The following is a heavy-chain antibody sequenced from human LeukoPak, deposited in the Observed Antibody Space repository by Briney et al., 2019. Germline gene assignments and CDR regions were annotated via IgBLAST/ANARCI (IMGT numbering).Heavy chain of an antibody. CDR1: GFTFSSYA. CDR2: ISGSGGST. J-gene: IGHJ4*02. Sequence: GSLRLSCAASGFTFSSYAMSWVRQAPGKGLEWVSTISGSGGSTYYADSMKGRFTISRDNSKNTLYLQMNSLRAEDTAVYYCAKLTVRVAGTGRGYFDYWGQGTLVTVSS. CDR3: AKLTVRVAGTGRGYFDY. D-gene: IGHD6-19*01. V-gene: IGHV3-23*01.